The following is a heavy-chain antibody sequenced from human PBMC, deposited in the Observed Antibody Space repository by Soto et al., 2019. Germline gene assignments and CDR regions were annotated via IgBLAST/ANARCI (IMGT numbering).Heavy chain of an antibody. CDR2: ICYTGRT. Sequence: SETLSLTCTVSGGSVSSDDYFWSWIRQPPGKGLEWIGYICYTGRTNYNPSLESRITISIDTSKNHFSLKLSSVSAADTAMYYCARDRSNSPDYFDYWGQGTQVTVS. CDR3: ARDRSNSPDYFDY. D-gene: IGHD6-6*01. CDR1: GGSVSSDDYF. V-gene: IGHV4-30-4*01. J-gene: IGHJ4*02.